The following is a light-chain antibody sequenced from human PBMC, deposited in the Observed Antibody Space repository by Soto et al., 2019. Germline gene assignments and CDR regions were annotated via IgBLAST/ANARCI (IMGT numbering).Light chain of an antibody. CDR2: EAA. J-gene: IGKJ1*01. CDR1: QYIHNY. CDR3: QQSNNYPWT. Sequence: DIQMTQSPSTLSASVGDRVTITCRASQYIHNYLDWYQQKPGEAPKLLIYEAANLESGVPSRFSGSGTGTEFTLSISSLQPDDFVTYYCQQSNNYPWTCGQGTRVEV. V-gene: IGKV1-5*03.